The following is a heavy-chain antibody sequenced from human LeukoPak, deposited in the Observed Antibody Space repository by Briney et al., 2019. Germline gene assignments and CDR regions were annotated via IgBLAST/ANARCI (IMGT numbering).Heavy chain of an antibody. D-gene: IGHD5-18*01. CDR1: GGSISNYY. J-gene: IGHJ4*02. V-gene: IGHV4-59*01. CDR2: VYSSGST. Sequence: SETLSLTCTVSGGSISNYYWSWIRQPPGKGLEWIGYVYSSGSTNYNPSPTSRGTISVDTSKNQFSLKLSSVTAADTAVYYCARYSYGGYYFDYWGQGTLVTVSS. CDR3: ARYSYGGYYFDY.